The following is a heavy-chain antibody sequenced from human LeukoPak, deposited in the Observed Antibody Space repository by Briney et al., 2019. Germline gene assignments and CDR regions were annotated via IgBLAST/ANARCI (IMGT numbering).Heavy chain of an antibody. D-gene: IGHD2-8*01. Sequence: ASVKVSCKASGYTFTSYDINWVRQATGQGLEWMGWMNLNSGNTGYAQKFQGRVTITRNTSISTAYMELSSLRSEDTAVYYCARGRRYCTNGVCYTTFDYWGQGTLVTVSS. J-gene: IGHJ4*02. V-gene: IGHV1-8*03. CDR1: GYTFTSYD. CDR3: ARGRRYCTNGVCYTTFDY. CDR2: MNLNSGNT.